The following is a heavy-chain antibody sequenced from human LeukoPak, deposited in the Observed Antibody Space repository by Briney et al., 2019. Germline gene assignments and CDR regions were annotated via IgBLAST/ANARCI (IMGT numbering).Heavy chain of an antibody. CDR3: ARGGSIAAAGKDYYYYGMDV. CDR2: INHSGST. V-gene: IGHV4-34*01. J-gene: IGHJ6*02. CDR1: GGSFSGYY. Sequence: PSETLSLTCAVYGGSFSGYYWSWIRQPPGKGLEWIGEINHSGSTNYNPSLKSRVTISVDTSKNQFSLKLSSVTAADTAVYYCARGGSIAAAGKDYYYYGMDVWGQGTTVTVSS. D-gene: IGHD6-13*01.